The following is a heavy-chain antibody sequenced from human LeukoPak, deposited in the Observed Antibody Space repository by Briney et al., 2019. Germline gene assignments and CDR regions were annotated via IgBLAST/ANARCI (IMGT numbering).Heavy chain of an antibody. CDR2: ISSDGGNK. Sequence: PGGSLRLSCAASGFTFSTFGMNWVRQPPGKGQEWAAVISSDGGNKHYAGSVKGRFTISRDNSKNTLSLQMNSLRAEDTAVYYCAKDQAAYGDYDFDYWGQGTLVTVSP. V-gene: IGHV3-30*18. CDR1: GFTFSTFG. D-gene: IGHD4-17*01. CDR3: AKDQAAYGDYDFDY. J-gene: IGHJ4*02.